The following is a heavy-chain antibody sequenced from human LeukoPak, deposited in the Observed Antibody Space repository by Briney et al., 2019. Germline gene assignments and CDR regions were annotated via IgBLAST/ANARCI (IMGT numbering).Heavy chain of an antibody. CDR3: ARGPRILADGSYYFDY. CDR2: ISGSGGST. Sequence: GGSLRLSCAASGFTISSYAMSWVRQAPGKGLEGVSAISGSGGSTYYADSVKGRFTISRDNSKNSVSLEMNSLRAEDTAVYCCARGPRILADGSYYFDYWGQGTLVTVSS. J-gene: IGHJ4*02. CDR1: GFTISSYA. D-gene: IGHD3-3*02. V-gene: IGHV3-23*01.